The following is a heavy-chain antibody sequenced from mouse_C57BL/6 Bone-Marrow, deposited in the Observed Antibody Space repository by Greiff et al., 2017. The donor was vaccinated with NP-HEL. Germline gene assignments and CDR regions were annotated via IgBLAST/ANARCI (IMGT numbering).Heavy chain of an antibody. D-gene: IGHD2-4*01. Sequence: DVMLVESGGGLVKPGGSLKLSCAASGFTFSSYAMSWVRQTPEKRLEWVATISDGGSYTYYPDNVKGRFTISRDNAKNNLYLQMSHLKSEDTAMYYCARERGYYDYDPLFDYWGQGTTLTVS. CDR1: GFTFSSYA. CDR2: ISDGGSYT. CDR3: ARERGYYDYDPLFDY. J-gene: IGHJ2*01. V-gene: IGHV5-4*01.